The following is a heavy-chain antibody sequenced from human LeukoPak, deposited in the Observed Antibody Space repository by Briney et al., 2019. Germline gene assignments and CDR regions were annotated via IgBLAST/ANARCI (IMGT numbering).Heavy chain of an antibody. J-gene: IGHJ5*02. CDR3: ASRHPAASGTPFDP. CDR2: INHSGST. V-gene: IGHV4-34*01. D-gene: IGHD1-14*01. CDR1: GGSFSGYY. Sequence: PSETLSLTCAVYGGSFSGYYWSWIRQPPGKGLEWIGEINHSGSTNYNPSLKSRVTISVDTSKNQFSLELSSVTAADTAVYYCASRHPAASGTPFDPWGQGTLVTVSS.